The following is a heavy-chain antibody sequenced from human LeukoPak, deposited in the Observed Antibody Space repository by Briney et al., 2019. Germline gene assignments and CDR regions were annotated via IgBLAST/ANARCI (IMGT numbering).Heavy chain of an antibody. CDR1: GFIFSYYG. J-gene: IGHJ4*01. CDR2: IWSDGSNR. CDR3: ARDAQRGFDYSNSLRY. Sequence: GGSLRLSCAASGFIFSYYGMHWVRQAPGKGLEWVAVIWSDGSNRFYAGSVKGRFTISRDNAQNTVFLQMNSLRAEDTAMYYCARDAQRGFDYSNSLRYWGHGTLVTVSS. D-gene: IGHD4-11*01. V-gene: IGHV3-33*01.